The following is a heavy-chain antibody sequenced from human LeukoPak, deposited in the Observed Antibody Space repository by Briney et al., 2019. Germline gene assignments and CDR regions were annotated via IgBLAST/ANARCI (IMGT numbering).Heavy chain of an antibody. V-gene: IGHV3-66*04. CDR2: IYSGGST. D-gene: IGHD3-10*01. J-gene: IGHJ5*02. Sequence: GGSLRLSCAASEFSVGSNYMTWVRQAPGKGLEWFSLIYSGGSTYYADSVKCRFTISRDKSKNTLYLQMNSLRAEDTAVYYCARLGPNWFDPWGQGTLVTVSS. CDR1: EFSVGSNY. CDR3: ARLGPNWFDP.